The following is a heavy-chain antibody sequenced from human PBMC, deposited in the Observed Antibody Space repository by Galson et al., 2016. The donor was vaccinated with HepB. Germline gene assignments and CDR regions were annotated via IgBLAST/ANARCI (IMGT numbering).Heavy chain of an antibody. D-gene: IGHD1-26*01. Sequence: SLRLSCAASGLTFSRSAMNWVRQAPGKGLQWISYIDSSGSNKYYADSVKGRFTISRDNAKNALFLQVNSLRAEDTAIYYCAKEGPYSWNDYWGQGTLVTVSS. CDR3: AKEGPYSWNDY. J-gene: IGHJ4*02. CDR2: IDSSGSNK. V-gene: IGHV3-48*03. CDR1: GLTFSRSA.